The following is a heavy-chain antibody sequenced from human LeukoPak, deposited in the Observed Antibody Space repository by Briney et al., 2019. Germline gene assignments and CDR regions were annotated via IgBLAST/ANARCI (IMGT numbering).Heavy chain of an antibody. Sequence: GESLKISCKGSGYNFAHDWIGWVRQMPGKGLEWMGIIFPDDSDTIYSPSFQGQVTISADKSISTAYLQWNNLKASDSAIYYCARQESEMTTPANRYFDLWGQGTLITVSS. J-gene: IGHJ4*02. CDR1: GYNFAHDW. D-gene: IGHD5-24*01. CDR2: IFPDDSDT. V-gene: IGHV5-51*01. CDR3: ARQESEMTTPANRYFDL.